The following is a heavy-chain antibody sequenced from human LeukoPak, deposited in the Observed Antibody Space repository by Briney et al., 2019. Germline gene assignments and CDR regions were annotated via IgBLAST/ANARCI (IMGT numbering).Heavy chain of an antibody. CDR2: ISGSGGST. J-gene: IGHJ6*03. D-gene: IGHD5-18*01. V-gene: IGHV3-23*01. CDR3: AKLVDTAMVTKYYYYMDV. CDR1: GFTFSSYA. Sequence: GGSLRLSCAASGFTFSSYAMSWVRQAPGKGLEWVSAISGSGGSTYYADSVKGRFTISRDNSKNTLYLQMNSLRAEDTAVYYCAKLVDTAMVTKYYYYMDVWGKGTTVTVSS.